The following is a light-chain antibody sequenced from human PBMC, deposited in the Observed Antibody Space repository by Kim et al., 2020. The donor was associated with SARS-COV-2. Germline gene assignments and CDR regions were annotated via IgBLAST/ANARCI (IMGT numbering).Light chain of an antibody. J-gene: IGLJ3*02. CDR1: KLGDKY. CDR2: QHT. Sequence: SVSPGQTASITCSGRKLGDKYAYWYQKKPGQSPVLVIYQHTKRPSGISQRFSGSSSGNTATLTISRAQTMDEADFYCQAWDSSTAVFGGGTQLTVL. V-gene: IGLV3-1*01. CDR3: QAWDSSTAV.